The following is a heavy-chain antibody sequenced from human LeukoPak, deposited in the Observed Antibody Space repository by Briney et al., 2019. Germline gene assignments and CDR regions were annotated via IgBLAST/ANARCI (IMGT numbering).Heavy chain of an antibody. CDR1: GYTFTDYY. J-gene: IGHJ5*01. D-gene: IGHD1-26*01. CDR3: ARASGSYWWFDS. Sequence: ASVKVSCKASGYTFTDYYMHWVRQAPGQGLEWMGWINPKSGGTNYAQKFQGRVTMTRDTSISTVYMELSRLRSDDTAVYYCARASGSYWWFDSWGQGTLVTVSS. CDR2: INPKSGGT. V-gene: IGHV1-2*02.